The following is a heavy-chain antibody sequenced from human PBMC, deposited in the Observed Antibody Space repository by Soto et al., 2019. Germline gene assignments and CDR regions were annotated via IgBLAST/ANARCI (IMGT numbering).Heavy chain of an antibody. CDR2: IKQDGSEK. V-gene: IGHV3-7*05. D-gene: IGHD4-4*01. CDR1: GFTCSSYW. J-gene: IGHJ4*02. Sequence: EVQLVESGGGLVQPGGSLRLSCAASGFTCSSYWMSWDRQAPGKGLEWVANIKQDGSEKYYVDSVKGRFTISRDNAKNSLYLQMNSLSAEDTAVYYCARDLQSPEDYWGQGTVVTV. CDR3: ARDLQSPEDY.